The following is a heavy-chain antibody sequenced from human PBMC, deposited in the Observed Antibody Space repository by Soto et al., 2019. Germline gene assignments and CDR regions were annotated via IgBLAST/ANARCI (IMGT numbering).Heavy chain of an antibody. V-gene: IGHV1-2*04. D-gene: IGHD2-2*01. J-gene: IGHJ6*03. CDR3: ARGLGYCSSTSCYDDYYYYMDV. Sequence: ASVKVSCKTSGYTFTGYYMHWVRQAPGQGLEWMGWINPNSGGTNYAQKFQGWVTMTRDTSISTAYMELSRLRSDDTAVYYCARGLGYCSSTSCYDDYYYYMDVWGKGTTVTVSS. CDR1: GYTFTGYY. CDR2: INPNSGGT.